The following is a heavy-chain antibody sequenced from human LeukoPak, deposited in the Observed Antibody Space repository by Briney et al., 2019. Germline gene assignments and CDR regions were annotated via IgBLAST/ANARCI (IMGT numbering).Heavy chain of an antibody. J-gene: IGHJ5*02. Sequence: GASVKVSCKASGYTFTSYYMHWVRQAPGQGLEWMGIINPSGGSTSYAQKFQGRVTMTRDTSISTAYMELSRLRSDDTAVYYCARDINIAVALNWFDPWGQGTLVTVSS. CDR2: INPSGGST. D-gene: IGHD6-19*01. CDR3: ARDINIAVALNWFDP. V-gene: IGHV1-46*01. CDR1: GYTFTSYY.